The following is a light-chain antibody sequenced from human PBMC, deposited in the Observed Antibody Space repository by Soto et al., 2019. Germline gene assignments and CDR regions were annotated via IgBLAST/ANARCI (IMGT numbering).Light chain of an antibody. CDR2: LAS. Sequence: DLVMTQSPLSLPVTPGEPASISCRSSQSLLHSNGNNYWDWYLQKPGQSPQLLLYLASNRASGVPDRFSGSGSGPDFTLKISRVEAEDVGVYYCMQALQTPITFGRGTRLEIK. CDR3: MQALQTPIT. V-gene: IGKV2-28*01. J-gene: IGKJ5*01. CDR1: QSLLHSNGNNY.